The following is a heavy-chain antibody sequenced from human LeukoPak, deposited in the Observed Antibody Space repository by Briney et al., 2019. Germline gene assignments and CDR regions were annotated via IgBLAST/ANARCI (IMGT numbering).Heavy chain of an antibody. D-gene: IGHD3-9*01. Sequence: GASVKVSCKASGYTFTSYGISWVRQAPGQGLEWMGWISAYNGNTNYAQKLQGRVTMTTDTSTSTAFMDLRSLRSDDTAMYYCARVSGYYDLSTQSQGWFDPWGQGTLVTVSS. CDR3: ARVSGYYDLSTQSQGWFDP. V-gene: IGHV1-18*01. J-gene: IGHJ5*02. CDR1: GYTFTSYG. CDR2: ISAYNGNT.